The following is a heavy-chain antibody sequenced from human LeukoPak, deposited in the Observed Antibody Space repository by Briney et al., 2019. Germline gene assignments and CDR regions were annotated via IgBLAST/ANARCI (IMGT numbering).Heavy chain of an antibody. Sequence: GGSLRLSCAASGFTVSSNYMSWVRQAPGKGLEWVSVIYSGGSTYYADSVKGQFTISRDNSKNTLYLQMNSLRAEDTAVYYCAGDVIYDFWSGSKGTFDYWGQGTLVTVSS. CDR3: AGDVIYDFWSGSKGTFDY. J-gene: IGHJ4*02. CDR1: GFTVSSNY. CDR2: IYSGGST. D-gene: IGHD3-3*01. V-gene: IGHV3-66*02.